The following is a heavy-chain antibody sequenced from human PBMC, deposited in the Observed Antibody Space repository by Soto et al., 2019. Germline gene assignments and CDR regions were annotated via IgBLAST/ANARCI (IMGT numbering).Heavy chain of an antibody. CDR3: ARTDSDFYGLDV. J-gene: IGHJ6*02. V-gene: IGHV3-13*05. CDR2: ISAAGDP. D-gene: IGHD5-18*01. Sequence: EVQLVESGGGLVQPGGSLRLSCEASGFTFRNYDMHWVRQGTGKGLECVSGISAAGDPDYADSVEGRFTISRENAQISFFLQMNRLRVGDTSVSYCARTDSDFYGLDVWCQGTKVIVSS. CDR1: GFTFRNYD.